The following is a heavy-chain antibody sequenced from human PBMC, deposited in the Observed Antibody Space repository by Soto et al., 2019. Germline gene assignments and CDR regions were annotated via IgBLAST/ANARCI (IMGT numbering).Heavy chain of an antibody. CDR1: GFTFSSYW. Sequence: LRLSCAASGFTFSSYWMHWVRQASGKGLVWVSRINSDGSSTSYADSVKGRFTISRDNAKNTLYLQMNSLRAEDTAVYYCASETAVAAPWAFDIWGQGTMVTVSS. CDR3: ASETAVAAPWAFDI. CDR2: INSDGSST. D-gene: IGHD6-19*01. J-gene: IGHJ3*02. V-gene: IGHV3-74*01.